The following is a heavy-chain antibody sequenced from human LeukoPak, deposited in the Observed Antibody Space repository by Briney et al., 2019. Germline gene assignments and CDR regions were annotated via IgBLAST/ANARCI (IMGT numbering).Heavy chain of an antibody. V-gene: IGHV3-33*01. D-gene: IGHD3-22*01. CDR2: IWYDGSNK. Sequence: GSLRLSCAASGFTFSSYGMHWVRQAPGKGLEWVAVIWYDGSNKYYADSVKGRFSISRDNSKNTLYLQMNSLRAEDTAVYYCAREEYYYDSSGYYYWGQGTLVTVSS. J-gene: IGHJ4*02. CDR1: GFTFSSYG. CDR3: AREEYYYDSSGYYY.